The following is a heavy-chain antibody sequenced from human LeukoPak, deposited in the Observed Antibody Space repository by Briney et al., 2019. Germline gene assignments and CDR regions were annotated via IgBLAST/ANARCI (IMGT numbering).Heavy chain of an antibody. CDR3: AKDRAFISGWYFDY. J-gene: IGHJ4*02. Sequence: GGSLRLSCTASGFTFSSYWMSWVRQAPGKGLEWVSAISGSGDSTYYGDSVKGRFTISRDNAKNSLYLQMNSLRAEDTALYYCAKDRAFISGWYFDYWGQGTLVTVSS. CDR2: ISGSGDST. D-gene: IGHD6-19*01. CDR1: GFTFSSYW. V-gene: IGHV3-23*01.